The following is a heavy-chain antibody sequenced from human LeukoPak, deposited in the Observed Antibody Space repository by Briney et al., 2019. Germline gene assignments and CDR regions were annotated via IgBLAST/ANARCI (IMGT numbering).Heavy chain of an antibody. CDR2: ISSSSSYI. J-gene: IGHJ4*02. CDR3: ARDLGDFWSGYED. V-gene: IGHV3-21*01. CDR1: GFTFSNYN. D-gene: IGHD3-3*01. Sequence: PGGSLRLSCAASGFTFSNYNMDWVRQAPGKGLEWVSSISSSSSYIYYADSVKGRFTISRDNAKNSLYLQMNSLRAEDTAVYYCARDLGDFWSGYEDWGQGTLVTVSS.